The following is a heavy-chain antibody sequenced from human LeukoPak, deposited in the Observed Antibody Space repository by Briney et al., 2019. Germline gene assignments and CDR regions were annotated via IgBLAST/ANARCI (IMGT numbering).Heavy chain of an antibody. V-gene: IGHV3-21*01. J-gene: IGHJ4*02. Sequence: GGSLRLSCAASGFTFSSYSMNWVRQAPGKGLEWVSSISSSSSYIYYPDSVKGRFTISRDNAKNSLYLQMNSLRAEDTAVYYCARGKDYYDSSGYEIFDYWGQGTLVTVSS. CDR2: ISSSSSYI. CDR1: GFTFSSYS. D-gene: IGHD3-22*01. CDR3: ARGKDYYDSSGYEIFDY.